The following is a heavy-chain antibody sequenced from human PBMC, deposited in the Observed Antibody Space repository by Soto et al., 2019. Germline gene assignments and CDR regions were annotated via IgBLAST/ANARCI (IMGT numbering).Heavy chain of an antibody. V-gene: IGHV1-3*01. J-gene: IGHJ6*02. CDR1: GYIFSGYA. D-gene: IGHD3-10*01. CDR3: APSELRPPLLVPDL. CDR2: INAGNGNI. Sequence: ASVKVSCKASGYIFSGYAMYWVRQAPGQGLEWMGWINAGNGNIQYSQKFQGRVTLSRDTSATTVSLELTRMTSEDTAFYFCAPSELRPPLLVPDLWGQ.